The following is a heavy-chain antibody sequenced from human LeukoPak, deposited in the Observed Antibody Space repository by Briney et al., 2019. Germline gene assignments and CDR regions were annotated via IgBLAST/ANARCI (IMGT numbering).Heavy chain of an antibody. CDR3: ARVNIDRGAAFDN. CDR1: GFTFSSYD. J-gene: IGHJ3*02. Sequence: GGSLRLSCAASGFTFSSYDMHWVRHAPGQGLEWVSAIRIAGATYYPGSVKGGFTIPRESAKNSLYLQMNSLRAGDTAVYYCARVNIDRGAAFDNWGQGTKVTVSS. D-gene: IGHD3-10*01. V-gene: IGHV3-13*04. CDR2: IRIAGAT.